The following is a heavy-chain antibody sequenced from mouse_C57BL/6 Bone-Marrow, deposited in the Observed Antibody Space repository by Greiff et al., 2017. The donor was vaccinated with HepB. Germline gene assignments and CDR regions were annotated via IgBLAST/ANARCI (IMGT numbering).Heavy chain of an antibody. CDR1: GFSLTSYG. V-gene: IGHV2-2*01. J-gene: IGHJ4*01. CDR3: ARNSWDGTYAMDY. CDR2: IWSGGST. D-gene: IGHD4-1*01. Sequence: QVQLQQSGPGLVQPSQSLSITCTVSGFSLTSYGVHWVRQSPGKGLEWLGVIWSGGSTDYNAAFISRLSISKDNSKSQVVFKMNSLQADDTAIYYCARNSWDGTYAMDYWGQGTSVTVSS.